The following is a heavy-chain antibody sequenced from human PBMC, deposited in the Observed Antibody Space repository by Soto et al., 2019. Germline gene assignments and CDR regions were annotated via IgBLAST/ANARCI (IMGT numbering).Heavy chain of an antibody. J-gene: IGHJ4*02. Sequence: QVQLQESGPGLVKPSETLALTCNVSGDFISNYHWSWIRQPPGKGLEWIGYYTGSPNYNPPLQSRVPISVDMSKSQFPLKLSSVTAADTAVYYCATYPNGGGGRGYWGQGTLVTVSS. D-gene: IGHD2-8*01. CDR3: ATYPNGGGGRGY. V-gene: IGHV4-59*08. CDR1: GDFISNYH. CDR2: YYTGSP.